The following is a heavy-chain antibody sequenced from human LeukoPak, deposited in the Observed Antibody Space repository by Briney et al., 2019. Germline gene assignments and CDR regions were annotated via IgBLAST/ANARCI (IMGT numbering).Heavy chain of an antibody. J-gene: IGHJ4*02. D-gene: IGHD4-17*01. CDR2: IYFSGTT. CDR3: ARDLNGASHFDY. Sequence: SETLSLTCTVSGGSIGNYYYTWIRQPPGKGLEWIGYIYFSGTTNYNPSLKSRATISIDTSKNQFSLKLASVTAADTALYYCARDLNGASHFDYWGRGALVTVSS. CDR1: GGSIGNYY. V-gene: IGHV4-59*01.